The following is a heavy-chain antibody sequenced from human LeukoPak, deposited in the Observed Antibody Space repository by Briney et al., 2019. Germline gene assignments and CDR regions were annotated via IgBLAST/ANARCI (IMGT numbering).Heavy chain of an antibody. V-gene: IGHV3-66*01. D-gene: IGHD2-21*02. CDR2: IDGGTTT. CDR1: GFTLSTKI. Sequence: PGGSLRLSCAASGFTLSTKIMSWVRQAPRKGLEWVSVIDGGTTTHYADSVKGRFIISRDNSKNTLYLQMNSLRADDTAVYYCASTCRGDCDYWGQGTLVTVSS. CDR3: ASTCRGDCDY. J-gene: IGHJ4*02.